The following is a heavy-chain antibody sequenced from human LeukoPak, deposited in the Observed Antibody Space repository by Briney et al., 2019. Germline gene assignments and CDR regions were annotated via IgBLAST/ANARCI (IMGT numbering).Heavy chain of an antibody. J-gene: IGHJ4*02. CDR3: ARVGIGYDIPHFDY. V-gene: IGHV3-7*01. D-gene: IGHD5-12*01. CDR2: IKQDGSET. CDR1: GFTFNRHW. Sequence: GGSLRLSCAASGFTFNRHWMSWVRQAPQKGLEWVANIKQDGSETYYVDSVKGRFTISRDNAENSLYLQMDSLRADDTAVYFCARVGIGYDIPHFDYWGQGTLLTVYS.